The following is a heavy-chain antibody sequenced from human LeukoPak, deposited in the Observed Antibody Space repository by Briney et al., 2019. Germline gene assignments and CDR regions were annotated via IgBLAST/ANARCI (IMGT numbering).Heavy chain of an antibody. CDR2: ISSSGSTI. V-gene: IGHV3-48*04. J-gene: IGHJ6*04. D-gene: IGHD3-10*02. CDR3: AELGITMIGGV. Sequence: GSLRLSCEASGFTFSRHWMSWVRQVPGKRLEWVSYISSSGSTIYYADSVKGRFTISRDNAKNSLYLQMNSLRAEDTAVYYCAELGITMIGGVWGKGTTVTISS. CDR1: GFTFSRHW.